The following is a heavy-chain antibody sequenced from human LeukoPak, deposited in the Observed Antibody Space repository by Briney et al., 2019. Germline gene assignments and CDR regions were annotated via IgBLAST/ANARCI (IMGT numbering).Heavy chain of an antibody. CDR2: IRYDGSSK. J-gene: IGHJ4*02. Sequence: PGGSLRLSCAASGFTFSSYGMHWVRQAPGKGLEWVAFIRYDGSSKYYADSVKGRFTISRDNSKNTLYLQMNSLRAEDTAVYYCAKDRTPMVVAADLDYWGQGTLVTVSS. CDR3: AKDRTPMVVAADLDY. V-gene: IGHV3-30*02. D-gene: IGHD2-15*01. CDR1: GFTFSSYG.